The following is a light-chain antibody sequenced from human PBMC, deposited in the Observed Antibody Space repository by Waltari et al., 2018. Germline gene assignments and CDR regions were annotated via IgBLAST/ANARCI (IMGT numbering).Light chain of an antibody. Sequence: SDELTQPPSVSVSPGQTARITCSGPILSKEYAYWYQHKPGQAPVLVIYKNSERPSGIPDRFSGSSSGTTVTLTISAVQAEDEAAYYCQSTDASETFVFGTGTTVTVL. CDR3: QSTDASETFV. CDR1: ILSKEY. V-gene: IGLV3-25*03. J-gene: IGLJ1*01. CDR2: KNS.